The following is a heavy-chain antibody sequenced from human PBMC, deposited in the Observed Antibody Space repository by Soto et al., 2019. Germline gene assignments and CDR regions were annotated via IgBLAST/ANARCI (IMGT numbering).Heavy chain of an antibody. CDR3: ARGDGRGSSGFYYYYGMDV. Sequence: QVQLVQSGAEVKKPGASVKVSCKASGFTFTNYFFHWVRQAPRQGLECMGIISPHVGSTNYVQSLQGRVTMTSDTSTSTVYMELSSLRSEDTAVYYCARGDGRGSSGFYYYYGMDVWGHGTTVTVSS. J-gene: IGHJ6*02. CDR1: GFTFTNYF. CDR2: ISPHVGST. D-gene: IGHD6-25*01. V-gene: IGHV1-46*01.